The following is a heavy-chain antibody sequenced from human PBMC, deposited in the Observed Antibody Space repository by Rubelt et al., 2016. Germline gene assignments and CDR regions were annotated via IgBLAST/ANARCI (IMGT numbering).Heavy chain of an antibody. Sequence: EVQLVESGGGLVQPGGSLRLSCAASGFTFSSYAMSWVRQAPGKWLEWVSAISGSGGRTYYAASATGRFTFSSANSKNPLYLQMNSLRAEDTAVDYWAKEQKVVPAANWFDPWGQGTLVTVSS. CDR1: GFTFSSYA. D-gene: IGHD2-2*01. CDR2: ISGSGGRT. CDR3: AKEQKVVPAANWFDP. V-gene: IGHV3-23*04. J-gene: IGHJ5*02.